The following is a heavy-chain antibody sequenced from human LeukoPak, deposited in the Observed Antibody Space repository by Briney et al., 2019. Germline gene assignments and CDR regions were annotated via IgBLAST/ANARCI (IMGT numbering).Heavy chain of an antibody. Sequence: ASVKVSCKASGYTFTSYGISWVRQAPGQGLEWMGWISAYNGNTNYAQKLQGRVTMTTDTSTGTAYMELRSLRSDGTAVYYCARDRWFGELLSHYYYGMDVWGQGTTVTVSS. D-gene: IGHD3-10*01. CDR3: ARDRWFGELLSHYYYGMDV. J-gene: IGHJ6*02. CDR1: GYTFTSYG. CDR2: ISAYNGNT. V-gene: IGHV1-18*01.